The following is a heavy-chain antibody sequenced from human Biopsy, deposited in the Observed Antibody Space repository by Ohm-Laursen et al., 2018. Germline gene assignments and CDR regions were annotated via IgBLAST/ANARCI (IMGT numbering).Heavy chain of an antibody. CDR1: GFTFDDYA. V-gene: IGHV3-9*01. CDR3: AKDLGQVTAAIGY. J-gene: IGHJ4*02. D-gene: IGHD2-21*02. Sequence: SLRLSCSAPGFTFDDYAMHWVRQAPGKGLEWVSGITWNSGSIGYADSVKGRFSIFRDNAKHSLYLQMNSLRAEDTALYYCAKDLGQVTAAIGYWGQGTLVTISS. CDR2: ITWNSGSI.